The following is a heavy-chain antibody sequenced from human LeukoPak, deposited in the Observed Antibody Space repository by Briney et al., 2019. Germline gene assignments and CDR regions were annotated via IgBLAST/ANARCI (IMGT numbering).Heavy chain of an antibody. V-gene: IGHV3-48*03. CDR1: AFTFSTYE. CDR3: AKDPAAKLSIP. D-gene: IGHD6-13*01. CDR2: ISSRGSTI. Sequence: PGGSLRLSCAASAFTFSTYEMNWVRQAPGKGLEWVSYISSRGSTIYYADSVKGRFTISRDNAKNSLYLQMNSLRAEDTAVYYCAKDPAAKLSIPWGQGTMVTVSS. J-gene: IGHJ3*01.